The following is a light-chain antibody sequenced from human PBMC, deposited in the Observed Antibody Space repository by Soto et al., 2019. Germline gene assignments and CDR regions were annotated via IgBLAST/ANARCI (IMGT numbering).Light chain of an antibody. J-gene: IGLJ3*02. Sequence: QSVLTQPPSVSGAPGQRVTISCTGSSSNIGAIYDVHWYQQLPGTAPKLLIYGNNNRPSGVPDRFSGSKSGTSASLAITGLQAEDEADYNCQSYDNSLSGWVFGGGTKLTVL. CDR1: SSNIGAIYD. CDR2: GNN. V-gene: IGLV1-40*01. CDR3: QSYDNSLSGWV.